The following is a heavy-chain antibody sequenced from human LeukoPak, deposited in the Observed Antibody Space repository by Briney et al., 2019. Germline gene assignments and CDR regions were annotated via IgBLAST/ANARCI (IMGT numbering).Heavy chain of an antibody. CDR1: GGSFSGYS. CDR3: ARHKAAWYSSSWYVDY. D-gene: IGHD6-13*01. V-gene: IGHV4-34*01. J-gene: IGHJ4*02. Sequence: SETLSLTCAVYGGSFSGYSWSWIRQPPGKGLEWIGEINPSTGTKYNQSLKSRVTISVDTSKNQFSLKLSSVTAADTAVYYCARHKAAWYSSSWYVDYWGQGTLVTVSS. CDR2: INPSTGT.